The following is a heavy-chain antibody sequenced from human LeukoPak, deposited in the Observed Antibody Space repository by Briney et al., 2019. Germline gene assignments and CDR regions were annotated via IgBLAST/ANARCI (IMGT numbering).Heavy chain of an antibody. CDR1: GYTFTSYG. J-gene: IGHJ4*02. CDR3: AREEDSSGYCLDY. CDR2: INPNSGGT. V-gene: IGHV1-2*02. Sequence: ASVKVSCKASGYTFTSYGISWVRQAPGQGLEWMGWINPNSGGTNYAQKFQGRVTMTRDTSISTAYMELSRLRSDDTAVYYCAREEDSSGYCLDYWGQGTLVTVSS. D-gene: IGHD3-22*01.